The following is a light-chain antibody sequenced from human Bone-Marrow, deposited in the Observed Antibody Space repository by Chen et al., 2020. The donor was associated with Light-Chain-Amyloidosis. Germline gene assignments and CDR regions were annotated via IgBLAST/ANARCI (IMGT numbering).Light chain of an antibody. V-gene: IGLV3-25*03. CDR3: QSADSSGSHV. J-gene: IGLJ1*01. CDR1: VLPKQY. Sequence: SYELTQPPSATLSPFQPARHTCFGDVLPKQYADWYQQKPGQAPLLVIYEDSETPSGIPDRFAGSSSGTTVTLTISGVQAEDEADYYCQSADSSGSHVFGTGTKVTVL. CDR2: EDS.